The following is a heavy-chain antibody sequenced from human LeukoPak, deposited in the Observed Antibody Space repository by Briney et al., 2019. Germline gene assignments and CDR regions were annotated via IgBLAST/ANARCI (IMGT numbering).Heavy chain of an antibody. Sequence: GGSLRLSCAASGFTFSSYSMNWVRQAPGKGLEWVSSISSSSSYIYYADSVKGRFTISRDNAKNSLYLQMNSLGAEDTAVYYCARALLQRGDYWGQGTLVTVSS. J-gene: IGHJ4*02. CDR3: ARALLQRGDY. D-gene: IGHD2-15*01. CDR1: GFTFSSYS. V-gene: IGHV3-21*01. CDR2: ISSSSSYI.